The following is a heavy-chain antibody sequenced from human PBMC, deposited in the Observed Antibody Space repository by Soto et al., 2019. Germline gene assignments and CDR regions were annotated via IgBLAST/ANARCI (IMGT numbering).Heavy chain of an antibody. Sequence: QVPLVESGGGVVQPGRSLRLSCAASGLSFSRYAVHWVRQAPGKGLEWVAVISYDGSNKYNADSVKGRFTISRDNSKNPLYLQMNSLRTEDTAVYYCVMGSGYYYDSSGYFDYWGQGTLVTVSS. J-gene: IGHJ4*02. V-gene: IGHV3-30-3*01. CDR2: ISYDGSNK. CDR3: VMGSGYYYDSSGYFDY. CDR1: GLSFSRYA. D-gene: IGHD3-22*01.